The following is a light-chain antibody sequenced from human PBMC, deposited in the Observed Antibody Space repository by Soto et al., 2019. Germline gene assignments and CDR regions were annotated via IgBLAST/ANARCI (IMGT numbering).Light chain of an antibody. CDR1: QSVSSNY. J-gene: IGKJ1*01. V-gene: IGKV3-20*01. Sequence: EIVLTQSPGTLSLSPGERATLSCRASQSVSSNYLAWYQQKPGQAPRLLIYGASSRTTGIPDRFSGSGSGTDFSLTLNRLEPEDFVVYYCQQYGAAPWTFGQGTKVEVK. CDR3: QQYGAAPWT. CDR2: GAS.